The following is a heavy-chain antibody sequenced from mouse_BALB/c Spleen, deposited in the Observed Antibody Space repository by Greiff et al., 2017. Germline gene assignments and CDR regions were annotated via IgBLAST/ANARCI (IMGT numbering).Heavy chain of an antibody. Sequence: EVQRVESGGGLVKPGGSLKLSCAASGFTFSSYAMSWVRQTPEKRLEWVATISSGGSYTYYPDSVKGRFTISRDNAKNTLYLQMSSLRSEDTAMYYCARHGCTTATGGYFDYWGQGTTLTVSA. CDR2: ISSGGSYT. J-gene: IGHJ2*01. V-gene: IGHV5-9-3*01. CDR1: GFTFSSYA. D-gene: IGHD1-2*01. CDR3: ARHGCTTATGGYFDY.